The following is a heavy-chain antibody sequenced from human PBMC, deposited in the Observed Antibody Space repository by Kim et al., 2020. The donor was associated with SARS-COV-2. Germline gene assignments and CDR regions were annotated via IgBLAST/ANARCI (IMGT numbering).Heavy chain of an antibody. Sequence: SETLSLTCTVSGGSISSYYWSWIRQPPGKGLEWIGYIYYSGGTNYNPFLKSRVTISVDTSKNQFSLKLSSVTAADTAVYYCARERKKYYYGSGSSPPQYYYYGMDVWGQGTTVTV. CDR2: IYYSGGT. CDR1: GGSISSYY. V-gene: IGHV4-59*13. J-gene: IGHJ6*02. CDR3: ARERKKYYYGSGSSPPQYYYYGMDV. D-gene: IGHD3-10*01.